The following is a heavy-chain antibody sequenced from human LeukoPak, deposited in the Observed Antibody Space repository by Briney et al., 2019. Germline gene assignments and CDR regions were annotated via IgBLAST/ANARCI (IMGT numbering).Heavy chain of an antibody. V-gene: IGHV7-4-1*02. CDR1: GYTLSSCA. CDR2: IDTKTGNP. J-gene: IGHJ4*02. Sequence: ASVKVSCKASGYTLSSCAINWVRQAPGQGLEYMGWIDTKTGNPTYAQGFTGRSVFSLDTSVSTAYLQISSLKAEDTAVYYCAAHPSDSSGYFSYWGQGALVTVSS. D-gene: IGHD3-22*01. CDR3: AAHPSDSSGYFSY.